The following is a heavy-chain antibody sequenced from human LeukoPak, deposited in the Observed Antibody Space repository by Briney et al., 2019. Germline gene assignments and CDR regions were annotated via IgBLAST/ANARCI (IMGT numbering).Heavy chain of an antibody. D-gene: IGHD2-15*01. J-gene: IGHJ6*03. CDR3: ARDYCSGGSCYHYMDV. Sequence: EASVKVSCKASGYTFISYGISWVRQAPGQGLEWMGWINPNSGGTNYAQKFQGRVTMTRDTSISTAYMELSRLRSDDTAVYYCARDYCSGGSCYHYMDVWGKGTTVTVSS. V-gene: IGHV1-2*02. CDR2: INPNSGGT. CDR1: GYTFISYG.